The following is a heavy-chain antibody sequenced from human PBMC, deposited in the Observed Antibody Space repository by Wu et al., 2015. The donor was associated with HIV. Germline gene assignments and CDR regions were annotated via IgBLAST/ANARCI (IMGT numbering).Heavy chain of an antibody. CDR1: GYSFSSYY. CDR3: ARDSSGYPFDN. J-gene: IGHJ4*02. V-gene: IGHV1-46*01. D-gene: IGHD3-22*01. Sequence: QVQLVQSDAEVKKPGASVRVSCKASGYSFSSYYLHWVRQAPGQGLEWMGIVNPSVGSTAYAQKFQGRVTMTSDTSTTTVYMELSSLRSEDTAVYYCARDSSGYPFDNWGQGTLITVSS. CDR2: VNPSVGST.